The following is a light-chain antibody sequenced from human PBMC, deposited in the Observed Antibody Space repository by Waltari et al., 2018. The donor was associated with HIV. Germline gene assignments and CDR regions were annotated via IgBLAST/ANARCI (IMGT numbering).Light chain of an antibody. CDR2: GNS. CDR3: QSYDSSLSVWV. J-gene: IGLJ3*02. V-gene: IGLV1-40*01. CDR1: SSNIGAAYA. Sequence: QSVLTQPPSVSGAPGQRVTISCPGSSSNIGAAYAVHWYQQLPGTAPKLLIYGNSNRPSGVPDRFSGSKSGTSASLAITGLQAEDEADYYCQSYDSSLSVWVFGGGTKLTVL.